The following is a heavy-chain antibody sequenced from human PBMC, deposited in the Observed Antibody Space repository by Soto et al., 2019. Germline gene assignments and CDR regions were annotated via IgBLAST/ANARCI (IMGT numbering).Heavy chain of an antibody. D-gene: IGHD5-12*01. CDR3: ASYELRMSGYVSVWLGAWFDP. Sequence: QVQLVQSGAEVKKPGASVKVSCKASGYIFTSYGISWVRQAPGQGLEWMGWLSAYNGNTNSAQKLQGRVTMTTDTSTSTAYMELRSLISDDTAVYYCASYELRMSGYVSVWLGAWFDPLGPGTLVTVSS. CDR2: LSAYNGNT. CDR1: GYIFTSYG. V-gene: IGHV1-18*01. J-gene: IGHJ5*02.